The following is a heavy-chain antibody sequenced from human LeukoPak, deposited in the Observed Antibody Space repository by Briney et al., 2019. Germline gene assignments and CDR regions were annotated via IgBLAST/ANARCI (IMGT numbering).Heavy chain of an antibody. J-gene: IGHJ4*02. CDR1: GFTFSSYG. CDR3: AKGGPGDYVTY. Sequence: PGGSLRLSCAASGFTFSSYGMHWVRQAPGKGLEWVAVISYDGSNKYYADSVKGRFTISRDNSKNTLYLQMNSLRAEDTAVYYCAKGGPGDYVTYWGQGTLVTVSS. CDR2: ISYDGSNK. D-gene: IGHD4-17*01. V-gene: IGHV3-30*18.